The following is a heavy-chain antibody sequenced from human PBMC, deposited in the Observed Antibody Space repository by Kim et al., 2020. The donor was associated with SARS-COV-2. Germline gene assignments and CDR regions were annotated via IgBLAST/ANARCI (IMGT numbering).Heavy chain of an antibody. J-gene: IGHJ4*02. D-gene: IGHD3-10*01. V-gene: IGHV3-30*01. Sequence: DSGKGRFTISRDNYKNTLYLQMNSLRAEDTAVYYCARGTMVRGSSYYFDYWGQGTLVTVSS. CDR3: ARGTMVRGSSYYFDY.